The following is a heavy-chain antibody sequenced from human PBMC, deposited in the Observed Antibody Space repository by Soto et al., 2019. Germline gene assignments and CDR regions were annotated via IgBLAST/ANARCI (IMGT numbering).Heavy chain of an antibody. CDR2: IYSDGNT. D-gene: IGHD3-22*01. CDR1: GFTVSSNY. CDR3: ARDRYDGSAYHYHWFDP. J-gene: IGHJ5*02. V-gene: IGHV3-53*01. Sequence: EVQLVESGGGLIQPGGSLRLSCAASGFTVSSNYMSWVRQAPGKGLEWVSVIYSDGNTYYADSVKGRFTISRDNPKNTXSLQMNSLRAEDTAVYYCARDRYDGSAYHYHWFDPWGQGTLVTVSS.